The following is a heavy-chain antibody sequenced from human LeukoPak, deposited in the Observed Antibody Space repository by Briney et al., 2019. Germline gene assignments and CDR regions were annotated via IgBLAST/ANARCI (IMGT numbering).Heavy chain of an antibody. CDR3: ARNRDGYNSFDY. V-gene: IGHV4-31*03. CDR2: IYYSGSS. Sequence: SETLSLTCTVSGGSINNGGYYRSWIRQHPGKGLEWIGYIYYSGSSYYNPSLRSRVTISVDTSKNHFSLKPSSVTAADTAVYYCARNRDGYNSFDYWGQGTLVTVSS. D-gene: IGHD5-24*01. CDR1: GGSINNGGYY. J-gene: IGHJ4*02.